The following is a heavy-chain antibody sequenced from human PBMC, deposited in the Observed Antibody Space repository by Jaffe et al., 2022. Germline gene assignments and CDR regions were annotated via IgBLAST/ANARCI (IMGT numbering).Heavy chain of an antibody. V-gene: IGHV3-21*01. CDR2: ITRSGDM. D-gene: IGHD3-16*01. J-gene: IGHJ4*02. CDR1: GFTFSIST. Sequence: EVQLVEFGGGLVKPGGSLRLSCATSGFTFSISTMNWVRQAPGKGLEWVSAITRSGDMYYADSVKGRFTISRDNANNSVLLQMNRLSAEDTAVYYCARSLSWGPDSWGQGTLVTVSS. CDR3: ARSLSWGPDS.